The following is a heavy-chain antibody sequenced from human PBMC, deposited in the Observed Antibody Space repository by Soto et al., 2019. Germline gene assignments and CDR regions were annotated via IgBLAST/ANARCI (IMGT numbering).Heavy chain of an antibody. CDR1: GYTFTSYA. CDR3: ARQAEGVYNYGY. V-gene: IGHV1-3*01. CDR2: INAGNGNT. Sequence: QVQLVQSGAEVKKPGASVKVSCKASGYTFTSYAMHWVRQAPGQRLEWMGWINAGNGNTKYSQKFQGRVTITRDTSASTAYMELSSLRSEDTAVYSWARQAEGVYNYGYWGQGTLVTVSS. D-gene: IGHD5-12*01. J-gene: IGHJ4*02.